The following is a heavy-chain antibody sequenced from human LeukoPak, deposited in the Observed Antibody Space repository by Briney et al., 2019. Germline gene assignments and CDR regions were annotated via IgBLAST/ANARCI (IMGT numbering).Heavy chain of an antibody. CDR3: ARDTEDSSGYDFDY. CDR2: ISSSSSYI. Sequence: GGSLRLSCAASGFTFSSYSMNWVRQAPGKGLEWVSSISSSSSYIYYADSVKGRFTISRDNAKNSLYLQMNSLRAEDAAVYCCARDTEDSSGYDFDYWGQGTLVTVSS. V-gene: IGHV3-21*01. D-gene: IGHD3-22*01. CDR1: GFTFSSYS. J-gene: IGHJ4*02.